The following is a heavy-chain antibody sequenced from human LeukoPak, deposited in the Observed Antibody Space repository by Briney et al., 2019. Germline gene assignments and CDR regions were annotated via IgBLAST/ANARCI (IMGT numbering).Heavy chain of an antibody. V-gene: IGHV3-15*01. Sequence: PGGSLRLSCAASGFTFSSYAMSWVRQAPGKGLEWVGRIKSKTDGGTTDYAAPVKGRFTISRDDSKNTLYLQMNSLKTEDTAVYYCTTDYIVATGAAFDIWGQGTMVTVSS. D-gene: IGHD5-12*01. CDR2: IKSKTDGGTT. CDR3: TTDYIVATGAAFDI. CDR1: GFTFSSYA. J-gene: IGHJ3*02.